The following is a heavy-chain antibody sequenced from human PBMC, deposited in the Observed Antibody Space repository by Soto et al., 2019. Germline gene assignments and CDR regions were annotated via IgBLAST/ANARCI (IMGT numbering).Heavy chain of an antibody. CDR2: IKEDGSEA. D-gene: IGHD3-16*01. CDR1: GFTFSTYW. Sequence: EVQLVESGGGLVQPGGSLRLFCAASGFTFSTYWMNWVRQAPGKGLEWVANIKEDGSEAYYVDSVKGRFTISRDNAKNSRYLDMNSLRGEDTAVYYCARDWGAPGRGSALGYYYHFGMDVWGQGTTVTVPS. V-gene: IGHV3-7*05. J-gene: IGHJ6*02. CDR3: ARDWGAPGRGSALGYYYHFGMDV.